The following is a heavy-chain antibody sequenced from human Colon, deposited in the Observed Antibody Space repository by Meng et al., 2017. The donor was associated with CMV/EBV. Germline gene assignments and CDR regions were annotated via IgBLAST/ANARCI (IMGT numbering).Heavy chain of an antibody. V-gene: IGHV1-69*12. D-gene: IGHD2-21*02. J-gene: IGHJ4*02. Sequence: VQWEKSGAGVKKPGSSVKVSCKASKGTFTSYPISWVRQGPGQGFEWVGGIITISGTTDYAQKFQGRVTITADESTSTAYMKLSNLRSEDTAIYYCARVICGGDCYLDYWGRGTLVTVSS. CDR3: ARVICGGDCYLDY. CDR1: KGTFTSYP. CDR2: IITISGTT.